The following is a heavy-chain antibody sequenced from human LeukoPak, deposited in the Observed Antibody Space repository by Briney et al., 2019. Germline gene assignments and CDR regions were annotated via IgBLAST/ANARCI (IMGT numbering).Heavy chain of an antibody. CDR2: FYASGSA. CDR1: GGSINVGSYY. CDR3: ARDLGYSASY. V-gene: IGHV4-61*09. D-gene: IGHD3-22*01. Sequence: PSQTLSLTCTVSGGSINVGSYYWTWIRQPAGQGLEWIGHFYASGSAKYNPSLMSRVTISVDTSKNQFSLKLNSVTAAETVVYYCARDLGYSASYWGQGTLVTVSS. J-gene: IGHJ4*02.